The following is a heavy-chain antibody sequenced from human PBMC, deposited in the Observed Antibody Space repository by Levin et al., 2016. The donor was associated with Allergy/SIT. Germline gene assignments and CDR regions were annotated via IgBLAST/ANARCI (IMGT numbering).Heavy chain of an antibody. D-gene: IGHD2-8*01. CDR1: GGSISSSSYY. CDR2: IYYSGST. J-gene: IGHJ6*02. Sequence: SETLSLTCTVSGGSISSSSYYWGWIRQPPGKGLEWIGSIYYSGSTYYNPSLKSRVTISVDTSKNQFSLKLSSVTAADTAVYYCAKWGMDVWGQGTTVTVSS. V-gene: IGHV4-39*01. CDR3: AKWGMDV.